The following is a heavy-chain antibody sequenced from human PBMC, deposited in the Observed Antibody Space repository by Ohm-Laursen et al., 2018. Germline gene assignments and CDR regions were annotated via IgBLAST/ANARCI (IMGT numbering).Heavy chain of an antibody. CDR2: IIPILGIA. J-gene: IGHJ4*02. V-gene: IGHV1-69*04. Sequence: SSVKVSCKASGGTFSSYAISWVRQAPGQGLEWMGRIIPILGIANYAQKFQGRVTITADKSTSTAYMELSSLRSEDTAVYYCARVPYSSSEFFDYWGQGTLVTVSS. CDR3: ARVPYSSSEFFDY. D-gene: IGHD6-6*01. CDR1: GGTFSSYA.